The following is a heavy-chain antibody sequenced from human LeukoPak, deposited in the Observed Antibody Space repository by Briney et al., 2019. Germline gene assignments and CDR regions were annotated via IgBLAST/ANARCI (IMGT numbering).Heavy chain of an antibody. CDR3: AKDLPSVAAAGTQIDY. CDR2: IRYDGSNK. CDR1: GFTFSSYG. D-gene: IGHD6-13*01. V-gene: IGHV3-30*02. Sequence: GGSLRLSCAASGFTFSSYGMHWVRQAPGKGLEWVAFIRYDGSNKYYADSVKGRFTISRDNSKNTLYLQMNSLRAEDTAVYYCAKDLPSVAAAGTQIDYWGQGTLVTVSS. J-gene: IGHJ4*02.